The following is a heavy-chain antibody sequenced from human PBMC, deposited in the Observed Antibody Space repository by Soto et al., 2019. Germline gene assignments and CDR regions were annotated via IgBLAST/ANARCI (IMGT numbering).Heavy chain of an antibody. CDR1: GGSISSSNW. Sequence: PSETLSLTCADSGGSISSSNWWSWVRQPTGKGLEWIGEIYHSGSTNYNPSLKSRVTISVDKSKNQFSLKLSSVTAADTAVYYCARVVGAARGYYYGMDVWGQGTTVTVSS. D-gene: IGHD6-6*01. CDR3: ARVVGAARGYYYGMDV. J-gene: IGHJ6*02. CDR2: IYHSGST. V-gene: IGHV4-4*02.